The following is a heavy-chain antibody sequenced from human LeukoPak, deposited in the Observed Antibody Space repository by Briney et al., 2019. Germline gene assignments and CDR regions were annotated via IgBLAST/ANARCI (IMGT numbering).Heavy chain of an antibody. V-gene: IGHV4-38-2*02. CDR2: IYHSGST. D-gene: IGHD5-24*01. Sequence: SETLSLTCTVSGYSISSGYYWGWIRQPPGKGLEWIGSIYHSGSTYYNPSLKSRVTISVDTSKNRFSLKLSSVTAADTAVYYCARSVEMATSYCFDYWGQGTLVTVSS. J-gene: IGHJ4*02. CDR1: GYSISSGYY. CDR3: ARSVEMATSYCFDY.